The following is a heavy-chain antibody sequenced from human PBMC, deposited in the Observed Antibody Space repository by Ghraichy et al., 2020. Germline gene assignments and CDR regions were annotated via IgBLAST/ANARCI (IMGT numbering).Heavy chain of an antibody. D-gene: IGHD3-10*01. Sequence: SVKVSCKASGGTFGSNAFSWVRQAPGQGLEWMGGIMPIFSTTNYAQKFQGRVTITADESTSTAYMELSGLRSEDTAVYYCARGGLNMIPTGMDVWGQGTTVTVSS. CDR1: GGTFGSNA. CDR3: ARGGLNMIPTGMDV. J-gene: IGHJ6*02. V-gene: IGHV1-69*13. CDR2: IMPIFSTT.